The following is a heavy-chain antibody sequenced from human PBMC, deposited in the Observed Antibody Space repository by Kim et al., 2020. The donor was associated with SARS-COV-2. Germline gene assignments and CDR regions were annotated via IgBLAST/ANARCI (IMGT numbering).Heavy chain of an antibody. CDR2: IYYSGST. V-gene: IGHV4-31*03. CDR3: ARARILLWFGELSNWFDP. J-gene: IGHJ5*02. Sequence: SETLSLTCTVSGGSISSGGYYWSWIRQHPGKGLEWIGYIYYSGSTYYNPSLKSRVTISVDTSKNQFSLKLSSVTAADTAVYYCARARILLWFGELSNWFDPWGQGTLVTVSS. CDR1: GGSISSGGYY. D-gene: IGHD3-10*01.